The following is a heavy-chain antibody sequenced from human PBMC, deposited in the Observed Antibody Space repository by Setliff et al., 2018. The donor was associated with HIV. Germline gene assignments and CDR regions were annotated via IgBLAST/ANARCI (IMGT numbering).Heavy chain of an antibody. D-gene: IGHD3-16*01. J-gene: IGHJ4*02. V-gene: IGHV3-21*01. CDR1: GFTFSSYW. CDR2: VSGSGAGT. Sequence: LRLSCAASGFTFSSYWMHWVRQAPGKGLEWVSSVSGSGAGTYYADSVKGRFTISRDNAKNSLYLQMNSLRAEDTAVYYCARDGGAPGYWGQGTLVTVSS. CDR3: ARDGGAPGY.